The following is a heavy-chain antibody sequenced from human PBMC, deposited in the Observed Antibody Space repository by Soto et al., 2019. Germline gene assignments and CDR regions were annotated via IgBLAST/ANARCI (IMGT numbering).Heavy chain of an antibody. D-gene: IGHD3-10*01. CDR1: GYTFSTYG. J-gene: IGHJ6*02. CDR3: ARDNRKELWVEGLNAMDV. Sequence: QIQLVQSGPDVKKPGASVKVSCKASGYTFSTYGLSWVRQAPGQGLEWMGWISGYNGRTNYAQKFRGRVTLTTDTSASTASMELRSLRPDDTAMYYCARDNRKELWVEGLNAMDVWGQGTTVTVSS. V-gene: IGHV1-18*01. CDR2: ISGYNGRT.